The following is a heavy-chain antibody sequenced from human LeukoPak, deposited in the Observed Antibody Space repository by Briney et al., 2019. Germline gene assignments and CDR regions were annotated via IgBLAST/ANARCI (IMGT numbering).Heavy chain of an antibody. Sequence: ASVKVSCKASGYTFTGYYMHWVRQAPGQGLEWMGWINPNSGGTNYAQKFQGRVTITADKSTSTAYMELSSLRSEDTAVYYCARDYYDSSGYYSQYYFDYWGQGTLVTVSS. CDR2: INPNSGGT. J-gene: IGHJ4*02. D-gene: IGHD3-22*01. V-gene: IGHV1-2*02. CDR1: GYTFTGYY. CDR3: ARDYYDSSGYYSQYYFDY.